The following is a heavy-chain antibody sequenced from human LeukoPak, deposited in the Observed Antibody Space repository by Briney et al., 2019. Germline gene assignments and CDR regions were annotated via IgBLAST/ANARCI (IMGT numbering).Heavy chain of an antibody. CDR3: ARLGLLWFGDL. CDR2: IYYSGST. Sequence: KPSETLSLTCTVSGGSISSSSYYWGWIRQPPGKGLEWIGSIYYSGSTYYNPSLKSRVTISVDTSKNQFSLKLSSVTAADTAVYYCARLGLLWFGDLWGQGTLVTVSS. V-gene: IGHV4-39*01. CDR1: GGSISSSSYY. J-gene: IGHJ4*02. D-gene: IGHD3-10*01.